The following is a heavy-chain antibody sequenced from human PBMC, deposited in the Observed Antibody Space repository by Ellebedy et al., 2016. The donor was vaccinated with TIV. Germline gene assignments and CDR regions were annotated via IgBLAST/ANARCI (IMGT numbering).Heavy chain of an antibody. J-gene: IGHJ4*02. Sequence: SVKVSCXASGGTYSSYSIDWVRQAPGQGLEWMGGIIPILGRLNYAQQFQGRVTITADESTSTVYLELSRLRSEDTAVYYCAIAGSAPEALSPPLLDYWGQGTLVTVSS. CDR3: AIAGSAPEALSPPLLDY. CDR1: GGTYSSYS. V-gene: IGHV1-69*10. D-gene: IGHD2-15*01. CDR2: IIPILGRL.